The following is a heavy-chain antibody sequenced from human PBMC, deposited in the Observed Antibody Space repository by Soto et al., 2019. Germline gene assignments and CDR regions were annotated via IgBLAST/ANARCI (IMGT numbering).Heavy chain of an antibody. Sequence: QVQLVQSGAEVKKPGASVKVSCKASGYTFTSYGISWVRQAPGQGLEWMGWINVYNGNTTYAQKLQGRVTMTTDTPTSTAYLDLRSLRSDDTAVYFCARDTSRGEYDYWGQGPRVTVSS. CDR1: GYTFTSYG. CDR2: INVYNGNT. CDR3: ARDTSRGEYDY. D-gene: IGHD3-10*01. V-gene: IGHV1-18*01. J-gene: IGHJ4*02.